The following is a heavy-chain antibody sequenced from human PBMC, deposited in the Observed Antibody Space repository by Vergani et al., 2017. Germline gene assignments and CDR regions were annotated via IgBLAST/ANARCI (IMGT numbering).Heavy chain of an antibody. V-gene: IGHV4-39*07. CDR2: IYYSGST. J-gene: IGHJ4*02. CDR3: ASVVGPEDPFDY. CDR1: GGSISSSSYY. Sequence: QLQLQESGPGLVKPSETLSLTCTVSGGSISSSSYYWGWIRQPPGKGLEWIGSIYYSGSTYYNPSLKSRVTISVDPSKNQFSLKLSSVTAADTAVYYCASVVGPEDPFDYWGQGTLVTGSS. D-gene: IGHD1-26*01.